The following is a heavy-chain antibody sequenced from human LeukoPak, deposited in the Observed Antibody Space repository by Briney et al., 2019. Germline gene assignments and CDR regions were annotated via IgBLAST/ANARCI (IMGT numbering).Heavy chain of an antibody. V-gene: IGHV3-64*01. J-gene: IGHJ4*02. Sequence: GGSLRLSCAASGFTFSSYAMHWVRQAPGKGLEYVSAISSNGGSTYYANSVKGRFTISRDNSKNTLYLQMGRLRSDDTAVYYCARGEPSSGWYAGRSDHWGEGALVTVSS. CDR2: ISSNGGST. CDR3: ARGEPSSGWYAGRSDH. D-gene: IGHD6-19*01. CDR1: GFTFSSYA.